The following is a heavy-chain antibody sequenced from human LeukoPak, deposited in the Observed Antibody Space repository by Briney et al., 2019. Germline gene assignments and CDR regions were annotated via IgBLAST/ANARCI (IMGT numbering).Heavy chain of an antibody. J-gene: IGHJ6*03. V-gene: IGHV3-21*01. CDR2: IRSSSSYI. D-gene: IGHD6-13*01. CDR1: GFTFSSYS. Sequence: GGSLRLSCAASGFTFSSYSMNWVRQAPGKGLEWVSSIRSSSSYIYYADSVKGRFTISRDNAKNALYLQMNSLRAEDTAVYYCAREIVGGIAAAASPVYYYMDVWGRGTTVTVSS. CDR3: AREIVGGIAAAASPVYYYMDV.